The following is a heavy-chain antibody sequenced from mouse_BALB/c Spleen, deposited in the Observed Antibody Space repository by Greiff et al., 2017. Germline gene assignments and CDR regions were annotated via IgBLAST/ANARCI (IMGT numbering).Heavy chain of an antibody. D-gene: IGHD2-4*01. J-gene: IGHJ3*01. CDR1: GFTFSDYY. CDR3: ARDGDDYAWFAY. V-gene: IGHV5-4*02. Sequence: DVHLVESGGGLVKPGGSLKLSCAASGFTFSDYYMYWVRQTPEKRLEWVATISDGGSYTYYPDSVKGRFTISRDNAKNNLYLQMSSLKSEDTAMYYCARDGDDYAWFAYWGQGTLVTVSA. CDR2: ISDGGSYT.